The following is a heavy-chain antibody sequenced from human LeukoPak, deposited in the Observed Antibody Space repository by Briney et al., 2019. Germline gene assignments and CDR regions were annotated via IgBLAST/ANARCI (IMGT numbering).Heavy chain of an antibody. Sequence: GASVKVSCKASGYTFTSYAMHWVRQAPGQRLEWMGWINAGNGNTKYSQKFQGRVTITRDTSASTAYMELSSLRSEDTAVYYCAIHQPGYNWNDDTENWFDPWGQGTLVTVSS. CDR3: AIHQPGYNWNDDTENWFDP. CDR2: INAGNGNT. V-gene: IGHV1-3*01. CDR1: GYTFTSYA. J-gene: IGHJ5*02. D-gene: IGHD1-20*01.